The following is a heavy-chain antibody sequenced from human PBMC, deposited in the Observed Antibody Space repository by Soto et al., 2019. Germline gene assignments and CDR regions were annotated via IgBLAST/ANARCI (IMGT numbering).Heavy chain of an antibody. J-gene: IGHJ6*02. CDR2: IIPGLDVS. V-gene: IGHV1-69*02. CDR3: ARSTAELGGGDYYYYAMDG. D-gene: IGHD1-26*01. CDR1: GGTFSTYT. Sequence: QVPLVQSGAEVKKPGSSVKVSCKASGGTFSTYTFSWVRQAPGQGLDWMGRIIPGLDVSNYAQKFQGRVTITADKSTTAAFMEMSSRSDDEAAVYCWARSTAELGGGDYYYYAMDGWGQGTTVTVSS.